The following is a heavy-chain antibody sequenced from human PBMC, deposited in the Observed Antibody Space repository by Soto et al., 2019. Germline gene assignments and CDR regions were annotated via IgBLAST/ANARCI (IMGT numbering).Heavy chain of an antibody. J-gene: IGHJ5*02. CDR1: GFTFTSYA. D-gene: IGHD2-2*01. V-gene: IGHV3-23*01. CDR2: ISATGGST. Sequence: EVQLLESGGGLVQPGGSLRLSCAASGFTFTSYAMSWVRQAPGKGLEWVSGISATGGSTYYADSVKGRFTISRDNSRNTLDLQMNSLRAEDTALYYCEKGGYCTSFSCPRWFDPWGQGTLVTVSS. CDR3: EKGGYCTSFSCPRWFDP.